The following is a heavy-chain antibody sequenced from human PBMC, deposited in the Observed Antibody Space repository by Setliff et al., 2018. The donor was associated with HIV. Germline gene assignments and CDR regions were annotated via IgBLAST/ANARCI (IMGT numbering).Heavy chain of an antibody. V-gene: IGHV4-30-4*08. D-gene: IGHD2-2*01. Sequence: SETLSLTCTVSGDSISSDDHYWSWIRQTPGKGLEWIGYIFNTGSTYYKSSLASRLTMSIDTSRNQFSLQLSSVTAADTAVYYCARQSTTSRDFDSWGQGTLVTVSS. J-gene: IGHJ4*02. CDR1: GDSISSDDHY. CDR2: IFNTGST. CDR3: ARQSTTSRDFDS.